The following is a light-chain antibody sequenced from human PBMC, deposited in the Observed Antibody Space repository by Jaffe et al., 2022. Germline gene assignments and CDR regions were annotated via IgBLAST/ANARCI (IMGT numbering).Light chain of an antibody. CDR1: QVIINS. V-gene: IGKV1-NL1*01. J-gene: IGKJ2*01. CDR2: TTS. CDR3: QQYYISPPT. Sequence: DIQMTQSPSSLSASVGDRVTVTCRASQVIINSLAWYQQKPGKAPKLLLYTTSRLESGVPSRFSGSGSGTDYTLTISNLQPEDFATYYCQQYYISPPTFGQGTKLEIK.